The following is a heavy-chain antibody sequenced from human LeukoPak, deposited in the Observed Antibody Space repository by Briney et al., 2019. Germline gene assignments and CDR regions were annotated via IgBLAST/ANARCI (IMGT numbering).Heavy chain of an antibody. J-gene: IGHJ4*02. CDR1: GGSISSSSYY. CDR2: IYYSGST. Sequence: ASETLSLTCTVSGGSISSSSYYWGWIRQPPGKGLEWIGSIYYSGSTYYNPSLKSRVTISVDTSKNQFSLKLSSVTAADTAVYYCARDPAAGILAFGYWGQGTLVTVSS. CDR3: ARDPAAGILAFGY. D-gene: IGHD6-13*01. V-gene: IGHV4-39*07.